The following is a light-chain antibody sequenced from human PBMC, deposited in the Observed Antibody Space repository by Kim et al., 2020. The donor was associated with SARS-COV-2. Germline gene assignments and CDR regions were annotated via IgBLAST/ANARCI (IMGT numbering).Light chain of an antibody. CDR2: KDS. Sequence: SSELTQPPSVSVSPGQTARITCSGDALPKQYAYWYQQKPGQAPVLVIYKDSERPSGIPERFSGSSSGTTVTLTISGVQAEDEADYYCQSADSSGTWVFGGGTQLT. CDR3: QSADSSGTWV. CDR1: ALPKQY. J-gene: IGLJ3*02. V-gene: IGLV3-25*03.